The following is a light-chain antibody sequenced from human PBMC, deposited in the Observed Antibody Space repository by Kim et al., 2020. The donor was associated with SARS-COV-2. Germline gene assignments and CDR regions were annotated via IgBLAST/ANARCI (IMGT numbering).Light chain of an antibody. CDR1: QTVLYNSNKKNY. J-gene: IGKJ2*03. Sequence: TATLNCKSSQTVLYNSNKKNYLAWYQQKPGQAPKLLIYWASIRESGVSDRFSGSGSETDFTLTISSLQAEDVAVYYCQQYYSTPPSFGQGTKLEIK. CDR2: WAS. V-gene: IGKV4-1*01. CDR3: QQYYSTPPS.